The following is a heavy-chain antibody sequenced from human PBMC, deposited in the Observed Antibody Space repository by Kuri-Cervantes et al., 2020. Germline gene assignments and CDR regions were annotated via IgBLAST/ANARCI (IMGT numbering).Heavy chain of an antibody. CDR2: INHSGST. Sequence: SETLSLTCAVYGGSFSGYYWSWIRQPPGKGLEWIGEINHSGSTNYNPSLKSRVTISVDTSKNQFSLKLSSVTAADTAVYYCARGAPHPTYGMDVWGQGTTVTVSS. D-gene: IGHD1-26*01. CDR3: ARGAPHPTYGMDV. V-gene: IGHV4-34*01. CDR1: GGSFSGYY. J-gene: IGHJ6*02.